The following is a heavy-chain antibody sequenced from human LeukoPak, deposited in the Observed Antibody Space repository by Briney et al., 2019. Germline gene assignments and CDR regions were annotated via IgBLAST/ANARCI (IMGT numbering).Heavy chain of an antibody. D-gene: IGHD6-19*01. CDR1: GGSISSYY. CDR3: ARDRSGWAAGTYYYYMDV. Sequence: SETLSLTCTVSGGSISSYYWSWIRQPAGKGLECIGPIYTTGNTNYNPSLKSRVTMSVDTSKNQFSLKLRSVTAADTAVYYCARDRSGWAAGTYYYYMDVWGKGTTVTVSS. CDR2: IYTTGNT. J-gene: IGHJ6*03. V-gene: IGHV4-4*07.